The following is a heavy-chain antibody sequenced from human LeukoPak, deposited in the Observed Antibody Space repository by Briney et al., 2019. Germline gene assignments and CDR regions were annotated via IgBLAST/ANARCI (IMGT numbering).Heavy chain of an antibody. CDR1: GFTFSSYA. CDR2: VGVSGANT. J-gene: IGHJ4*02. CDR3: AKRVAVTTTRYFDY. Sequence: GGSLRLSCAASGFTFSSYAMSWVRQAAGKGLEWVSTVGVSGANTFYADSVKGRFTISRDNSENTLYLQMNSLRAEDTAVYYCAKRVAVTTTRYFDYWGQGTLVTVSS. V-gene: IGHV3-23*01. D-gene: IGHD4-17*01.